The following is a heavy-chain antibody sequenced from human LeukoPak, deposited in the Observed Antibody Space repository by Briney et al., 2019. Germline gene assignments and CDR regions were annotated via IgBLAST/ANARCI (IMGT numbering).Heavy chain of an antibody. CDR1: GFTFSSYA. CDR3: AKDAPIAVAGFSTFDY. D-gene: IGHD6-19*01. Sequence: PGGSLRLSCAASGFTFSSYAMSWVRQAPGKGLGWVSAISGSGGSTYYADSVKGRFTISRDNSKNTLYLQMNSLRAEDTAVYYCAKDAPIAVAGFSTFDYWGQGTLVTVSS. J-gene: IGHJ4*02. CDR2: ISGSGGST. V-gene: IGHV3-23*01.